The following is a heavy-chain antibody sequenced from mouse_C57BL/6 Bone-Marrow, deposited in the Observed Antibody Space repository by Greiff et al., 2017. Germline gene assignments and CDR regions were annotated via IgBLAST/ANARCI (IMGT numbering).Heavy chain of an antibody. CDR2: IYPGSGST. J-gene: IGHJ4*01. Sequence: QVQLQQPGAELVKPGASVKMSCKASGYTFTSYWITWVKQRPGQGLEWIGVIYPGSGSTNYNEKFKSKATLTVDTSSSTAYMQLSSLTSEDSAVYYCARRPYDYDEGPYAMDYWGQGTSVTVSS. CDR3: ARRPYDYDEGPYAMDY. V-gene: IGHV1-55*01. CDR1: GYTFTSYW. D-gene: IGHD2-4*01.